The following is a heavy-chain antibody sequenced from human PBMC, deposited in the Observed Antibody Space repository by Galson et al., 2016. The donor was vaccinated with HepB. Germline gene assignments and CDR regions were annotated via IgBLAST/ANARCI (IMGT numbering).Heavy chain of an antibody. CDR1: GFTFSNYG. Sequence: SLRLSCAASGFTFSNYGIHWVRQAPGKGLEWVAVISHDGNNKDYVDSVKGRFTISRDNPKNTLYLQMNSLRAEDTALYYCVKDGYDYGDYVLREEFDYWGQGTLVTVSS. CDR2: ISHDGNNK. J-gene: IGHJ4*02. D-gene: IGHD4-17*01. V-gene: IGHV3-30*18. CDR3: VKDGYDYGDYVLREEFDY.